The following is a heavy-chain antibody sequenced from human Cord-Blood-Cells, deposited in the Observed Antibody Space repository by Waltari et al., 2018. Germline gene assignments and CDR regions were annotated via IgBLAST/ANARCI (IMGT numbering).Heavy chain of an antibody. Sequence: QVQLQQSGPGLVKPSQTLSLTCAISGDSVSSNSAAWNWIRQSPSGGLEWLGRTYDRAEWYNDYAVLVKSGITINPDTSKNQFSLQLNSVTPEDTAVYYCARGSIGYNWNYFDYWGQGTLVTVSS. CDR1: GDSVSSNSAA. CDR3: ARGSIGYNWNYFDY. J-gene: IGHJ4*02. V-gene: IGHV6-1*01. CDR2: TYDRAEWYN. D-gene: IGHD1-20*01.